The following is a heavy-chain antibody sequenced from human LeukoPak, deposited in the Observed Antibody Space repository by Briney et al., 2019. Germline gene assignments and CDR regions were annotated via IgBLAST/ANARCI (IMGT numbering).Heavy chain of an antibody. J-gene: IGHJ3*02. D-gene: IGHD3-10*01. CDR2: IYYSGST. CDR1: GGSISSYY. CDR3: ARDSYGSGSYYPRVGAFDI. V-gene: IGHV4-59*01. Sequence: SETLSLTCTVSGGSISSYYWSWIRQPPGKGLEWIGYIYYSGSTNYNPSLKSRVTISVDTSKNQFSLKLSSVTAADTAVCYCARDSYGSGSYYPRVGAFDIWGQGTMVTVSS.